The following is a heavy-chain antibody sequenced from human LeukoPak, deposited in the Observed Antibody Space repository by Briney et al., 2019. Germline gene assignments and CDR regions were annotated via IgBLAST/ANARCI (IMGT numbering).Heavy chain of an antibody. Sequence: GGSLRLSCAASGFTFSSYAMSWVRQAPGKGLEWVSAISYSDGNTYYADSVKGRFTISRDNSKNSLYLHMNSLRAEDTAVYYCASALRIYYYFDYWGQGTLVTVSS. J-gene: IGHJ4*02. CDR3: ASALRIYYYFDY. CDR1: GFTFSSYA. D-gene: IGHD1-26*01. CDR2: ISYSDGNT. V-gene: IGHV3-23*01.